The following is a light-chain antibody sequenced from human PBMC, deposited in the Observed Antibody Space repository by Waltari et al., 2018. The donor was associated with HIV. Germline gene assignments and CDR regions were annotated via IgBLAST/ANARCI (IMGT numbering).Light chain of an antibody. V-gene: IGLV2-11*01. CDR3: CSYAGSYTYV. J-gene: IGLJ1*01. CDR1: SSDVGGYNY. Sequence: QSALTQPRSVSGSPGQSVTISCTGTSSDVGGYNYVSWYQQHPGKAPKLGIYDVSKRPSGVPDRFSGSKSATTASLTISGLQAEDEADYYCCSYAGSYTYVFGTGTKVTVL. CDR2: DVS.